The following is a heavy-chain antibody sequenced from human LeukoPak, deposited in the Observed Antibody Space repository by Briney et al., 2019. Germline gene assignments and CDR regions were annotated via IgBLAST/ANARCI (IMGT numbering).Heavy chain of an antibody. CDR3: AKDETGANFDY. D-gene: IGHD1-26*01. V-gene: IGHV3-30*18. J-gene: IGHJ4*02. Sequence: PGGSLRLSCAASGFTFSSYGMPWVRQAPGKGLEWVAVISYDGSNKYYADSVKGRFTISRDNSKNTLYLQMNSLRAEDTAVCYCAKDETGANFDYWGQGTLVTVSS. CDR2: ISYDGSNK. CDR1: GFTFSSYG.